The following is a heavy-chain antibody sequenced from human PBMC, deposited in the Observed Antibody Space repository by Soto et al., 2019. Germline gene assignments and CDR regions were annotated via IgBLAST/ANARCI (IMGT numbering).Heavy chain of an antibody. CDR2: ISGSGRTI. CDR3: AKVGPSYYYGMDV. J-gene: IGHJ6*02. CDR1: GLDFSSEV. V-gene: IGHV3-23*01. Sequence: DVQLLESGGGLMQPGGSLKLSCAASGLDFSSEVMCWVRQAPGKGLEWVSSISGSGRTIYHADSMRGRFAISRDNSKNSLYLQLNNLRVDDTAVDYCAKVGPSYYYGMDVWGQGTTVTVSS. D-gene: IGHD1-26*01.